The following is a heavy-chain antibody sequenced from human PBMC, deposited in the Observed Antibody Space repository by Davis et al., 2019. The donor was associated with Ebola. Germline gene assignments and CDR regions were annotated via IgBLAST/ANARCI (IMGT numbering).Heavy chain of an antibody. CDR2: INHSGST. V-gene: IGHV4-34*01. CDR3: ATRAPHCSSTSCEFDY. J-gene: IGHJ4*02. D-gene: IGHD2-2*01. Sequence: PSETLSLTCAVYGGSFSGYYWSWIRQPPGKGLEWIGEINHSGSTNYNPSLKSRVTISVDTSKNQFSLKLSSVTAADTAVYYCATRAPHCSSTSCEFDYWGQGTLVTVSS. CDR1: GGSFSGYY.